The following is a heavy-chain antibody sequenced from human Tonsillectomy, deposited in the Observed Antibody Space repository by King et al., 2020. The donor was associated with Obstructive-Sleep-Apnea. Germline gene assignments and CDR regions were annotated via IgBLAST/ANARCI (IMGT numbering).Heavy chain of an antibody. D-gene: IGHD2-15*01. Sequence: VQLVESGGGLVKPGGSLRLSCAASGFTFSSYSMNWVRQAPGKGLEWVSSISSSRRYIYYADSVKGRFTISRDNAKNSLYLQMNSLRAEDTAVYYCARDLYCSGGTCYTGLGYWGQGTLVTVSS. CDR1: GFTFSSYS. V-gene: IGHV3-21*01. J-gene: IGHJ4*02. CDR3: ARDLYCSGGTCYTGLGY. CDR2: ISSSRRYI.